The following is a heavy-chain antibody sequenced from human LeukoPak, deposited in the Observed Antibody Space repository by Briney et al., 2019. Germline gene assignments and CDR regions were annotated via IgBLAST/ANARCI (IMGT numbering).Heavy chain of an antibody. CDR1: GFTVSSNY. D-gene: IGHD3-22*01. CDR3: ARARGYYDSSGYYGLGAFDI. J-gene: IGHJ3*02. Sequence: GGSLRLSCAASGFTVSSNYMSWVRQAPGKGLEWVSAIYSGGSTYYADSVKGRFTISRDNSKNTLYLQMNSLRAEDTAVYYCARARGYYDSSGYYGLGAFDIWGQGTMVTVSS. CDR2: IYSGGST. V-gene: IGHV3-53*01.